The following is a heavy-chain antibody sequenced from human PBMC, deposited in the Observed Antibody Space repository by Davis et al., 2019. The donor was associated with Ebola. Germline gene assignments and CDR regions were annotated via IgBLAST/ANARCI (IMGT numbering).Heavy chain of an antibody. CDR3: ARLPAVAYYGMDV. J-gene: IGHJ6*04. CDR1: GFTFSSYS. Sequence: GGSLRLSCAASGFTFSSYSMSWVRQAPGKGLEWVSYISSSGGTIYSADSVKGRFTISRDNAKNSLYLQMNSLRAEDTAVYYCARLPAVAYYGMDVWGKGTTVTVSS. CDR2: ISSSGGTI. V-gene: IGHV3-48*04. D-gene: IGHD6-19*01.